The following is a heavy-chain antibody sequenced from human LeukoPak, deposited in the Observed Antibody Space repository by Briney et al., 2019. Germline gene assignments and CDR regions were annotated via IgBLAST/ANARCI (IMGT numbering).Heavy chain of an antibody. V-gene: IGHV1-69*13. J-gene: IGHJ3*02. CDR2: IIPIFGTA. CDR3: ASLLTIFGVADAFDI. CDR1: GGTFSSYA. Sequence: SVKVSCKASGGTFSSYAISWVRQAPGQGLEWMGGIIPIFGTANYAQKFQGRVTITADESTSTAYMELSSLRSEDTAVYYCASLLTIFGVADAFDIWGQGTMVTVPS. D-gene: IGHD3-3*01.